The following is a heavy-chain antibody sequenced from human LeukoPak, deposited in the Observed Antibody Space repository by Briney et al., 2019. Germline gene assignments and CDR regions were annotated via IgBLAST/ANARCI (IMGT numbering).Heavy chain of an antibody. J-gene: IGHJ4*02. D-gene: IGHD5-24*01. CDR2: IYTSGST. CDR3: ARSSRDGYNYSPFDY. CDR1: GGSISSGSYY. Sequence: SETLSLTCTVSGGSISSGSYYWSWIRQPAGKGLEWIGRIYTSGSTNYNPSLKSRVTISVDTSKNQFSLELSSVTAADTAVYYCARSSRDGYNYSPFDYWGQGTLVTVSS. V-gene: IGHV4-61*02.